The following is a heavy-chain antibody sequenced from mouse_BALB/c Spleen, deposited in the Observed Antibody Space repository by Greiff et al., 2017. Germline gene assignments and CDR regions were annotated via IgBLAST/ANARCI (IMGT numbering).Heavy chain of an antibody. Sequence: VQLVESGPGLVAPSQSLSITCTVSGFSLTSYGVHWVRQPPGKGLEWLGVIWAGGSTNYNSALMSRLSISKDNSKSQVFLKMNSLQTDDTAMYYCAREDYYGSSWYFDVWGAGTTVTVSS. CDR2: IWAGGST. CDR3: AREDYYGSSWYFDV. D-gene: IGHD1-1*01. V-gene: IGHV2-9*02. J-gene: IGHJ1*01. CDR1: GFSLTSYG.